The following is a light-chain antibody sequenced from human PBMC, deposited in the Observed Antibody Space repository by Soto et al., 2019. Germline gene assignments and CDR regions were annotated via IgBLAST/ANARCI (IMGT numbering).Light chain of an antibody. CDR1: QSLNTY. J-gene: IGKJ3*01. CDR2: TAS. V-gene: IGKV1-39*01. CDR3: QQSYRTPFT. Sequence: DIQMTQSPSSLSASVGDRVTITCRASQSLNTYLNWYQQKPGKAPNLLIYTASSLQSGVPSRFSGSGSGTDFTLTISSLQPEDFATYYCQQSYRTPFTFGPGTKVDI.